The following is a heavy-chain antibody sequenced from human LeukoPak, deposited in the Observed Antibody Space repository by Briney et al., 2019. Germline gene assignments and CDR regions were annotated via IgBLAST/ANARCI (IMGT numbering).Heavy chain of an antibody. Sequence: GGSLRLSCAASGFTFSTYAMSWVRQAPGKGLEWVSAISGSGGSTYYADSVKGRFTISRDNSKNTLYLQMNSLRAEDTAVYYCARVYGSIDAFDIRGQGTMVTVSS. V-gene: IGHV3-23*01. J-gene: IGHJ3*02. D-gene: IGHD3-10*01. CDR3: ARVYGSIDAFDI. CDR2: ISGSGGST. CDR1: GFTFSTYA.